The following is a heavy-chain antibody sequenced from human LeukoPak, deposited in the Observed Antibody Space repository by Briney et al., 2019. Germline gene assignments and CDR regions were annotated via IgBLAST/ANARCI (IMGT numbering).Heavy chain of an antibody. CDR3: ARDGWYCSSTSCQSRAFDI. CDR1: GFTFSSYS. CDR2: ISSSSSYI. D-gene: IGHD2-2*01. J-gene: IGHJ3*02. V-gene: IGHV3-21*01. Sequence: PGGSPRLSCAASGFTFSSYSMNWVRQAPGKGLEWVSSISSSSSYIYYADSVKGRFTISRDNAKNSLYLQMNSLRAEDTAVYYCARDGWYCSSTSCQSRAFDIWGQGTMVTVSS.